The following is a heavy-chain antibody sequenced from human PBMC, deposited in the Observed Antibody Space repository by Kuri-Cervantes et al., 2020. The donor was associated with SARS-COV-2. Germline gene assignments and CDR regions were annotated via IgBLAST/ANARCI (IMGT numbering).Heavy chain of an antibody. V-gene: IGHV1-46*01. CDR3: ARNDYSNPRYYGMDV. Sequence: ASVKVSCKASGYTFSDYYMHWVRQAPGQGLKWMEIINPRGGSTNYAQKFQGRVTMTRDTSTSTVNMELSSLRSEDTAVYYCARNDYSNPRYYGMDVWGQGTTVTVSS. CDR2: INPRGGST. D-gene: IGHD4-11*01. J-gene: IGHJ6*02. CDR1: GYTFSDYY.